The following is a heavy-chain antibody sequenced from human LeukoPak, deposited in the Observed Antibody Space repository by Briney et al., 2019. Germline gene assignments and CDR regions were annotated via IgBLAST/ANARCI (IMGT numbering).Heavy chain of an antibody. CDR1: GYTLTSYD. CDR3: ARRTRELGYCSGGSCYHDAFDM. Sequence: GASVKVSCKASGYTLTSYDINWVRQATGQGLEWMGWMNPNSGNTGYAQKFQGRVTMIRNTSISTAYMELSSLRSEDTAVYYCARRTRELGYCSGGSCYHDAFDMWGPGTMVTVSS. CDR2: MNPNSGNT. D-gene: IGHD2-15*01. J-gene: IGHJ3*02. V-gene: IGHV1-8*01.